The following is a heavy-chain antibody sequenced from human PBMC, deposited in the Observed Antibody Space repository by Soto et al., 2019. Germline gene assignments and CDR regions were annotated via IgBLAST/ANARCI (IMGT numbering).Heavy chain of an antibody. V-gene: IGHV4-4*02. Sequence: SSETLSLTCAVSGGSISSSNWWSWVRQPPGKGLEWIGEIYHSGSTNYNPSLKSRVTISVDKSKNQFSLKLSSVTAADTAVYYCARVPSFGSSSLTFYYYYGMDVWGQGTTVTVSS. J-gene: IGHJ6*02. D-gene: IGHD6-13*01. CDR3: ARVPSFGSSSLTFYYYYGMDV. CDR1: GGSISSSNW. CDR2: IYHSGST.